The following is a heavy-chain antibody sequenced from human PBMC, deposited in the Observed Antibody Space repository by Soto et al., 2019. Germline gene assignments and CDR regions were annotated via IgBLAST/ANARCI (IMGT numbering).Heavy chain of an antibody. CDR3: ARTYYDFWSGYWAPRGMDV. V-gene: IGHV3-9*01. D-gene: IGHD3-3*01. CDR2: ISWNSGSI. J-gene: IGHJ6*02. Sequence: SLRISCAASGFTFDDYAMHWVRQAPGKGREWVSGISWNSGSIGYADSVKGRFTISRDNAKNSLYLQMNSLRAEDTALYYCARTYYDFWSGYWAPRGMDVWGQGTTVTVSS. CDR1: GFTFDDYA.